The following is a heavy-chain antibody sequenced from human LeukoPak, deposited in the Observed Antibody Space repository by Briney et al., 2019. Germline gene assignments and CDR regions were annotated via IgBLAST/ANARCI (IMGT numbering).Heavy chain of an antibody. D-gene: IGHD6-19*01. CDR2: IKQDGSEK. Sequence: GGSLRLSCAASGFIFNKHAMSWVRQAPGKGLEWVANIKQDGSEKYYVDSVKGRFTISRDNAKNSLYLQMNSLRAEDTAVYYCARERPLIAVAGTYYYYGMDVWGQGTTVTVSS. CDR1: GFIFNKHA. J-gene: IGHJ6*02. V-gene: IGHV3-7*03. CDR3: ARERPLIAVAGTYYYYGMDV.